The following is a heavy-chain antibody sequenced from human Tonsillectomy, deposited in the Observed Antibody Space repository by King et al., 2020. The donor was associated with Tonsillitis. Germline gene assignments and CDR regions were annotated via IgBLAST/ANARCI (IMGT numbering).Heavy chain of an antibody. J-gene: IGHJ4*02. CDR2: INPYYGNT. CDR3: ARRRSDGYHAQCDY. V-gene: IGHV1-18*01. CDR1: GYSFTNYG. D-gene: IGHD5-24*01. Sequence: QLVQSGAEVQKPGASVNVSCKASGYSFTNYGISWVRQAPGQGLEWMGWINPYYGNTNYAQKFQGRVTMTTETSTSTASMERRGLRSDDTAVYYCARRRSDGYHAQCDYGRQGTLVTVSS.